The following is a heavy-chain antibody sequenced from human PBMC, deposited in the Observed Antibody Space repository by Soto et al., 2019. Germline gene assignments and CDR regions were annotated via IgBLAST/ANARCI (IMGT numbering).Heavy chain of an antibody. D-gene: IGHD3-22*01. V-gene: IGHV4-34*01. Sequence: SETLSLTCAVYGGSFSGYYWTWIRQPPGTGLEWIGEINHSGSTNYNPSLKSRVTISVDTSKNQFSLKLTSVTAADTAVYYCASYILVSGSKWFDSWGQGTLVT. CDR2: INHSGST. J-gene: IGHJ5*01. CDR3: ASYILVSGSKWFDS. CDR1: GGSFSGYY.